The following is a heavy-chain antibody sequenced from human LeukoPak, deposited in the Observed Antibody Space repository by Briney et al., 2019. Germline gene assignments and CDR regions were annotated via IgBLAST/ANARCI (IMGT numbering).Heavy chain of an antibody. CDR3: ARGDGYNFFDY. D-gene: IGHD5-24*01. J-gene: IGHJ4*02. V-gene: IGHV3-53*01. Sequence: GGSPRLSCAVSGFSVTNNYMSWVRQAPGKGLEWVSVFYVGGATYYADSVKGRFTISRDNSEITLYLQMKSLRAEDTAVYYCARGDGYNFFDYWGQGTLVTVSS. CDR2: FYVGGAT. CDR1: GFSVTNNY.